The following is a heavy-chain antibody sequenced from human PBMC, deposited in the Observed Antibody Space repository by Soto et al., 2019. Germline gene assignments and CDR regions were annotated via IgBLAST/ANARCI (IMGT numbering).Heavy chain of an antibody. V-gene: IGHV4-34*01. CDR1: GGSFSGYY. CDR3: ARGRRGGSRPNGFAP. CDR2: INHSGST. J-gene: IGHJ5*02. D-gene: IGHD2-15*01. Sequence: SETLSLTCAVYGGSFSGYYWSWIRQPPGKGLEWIGEINHSGSTNYNPSLKSRVTISVDTSKNQFSLKLSSVTAADTAVYYCARGRRGGSRPNGFAPWGQGTRVPVPS.